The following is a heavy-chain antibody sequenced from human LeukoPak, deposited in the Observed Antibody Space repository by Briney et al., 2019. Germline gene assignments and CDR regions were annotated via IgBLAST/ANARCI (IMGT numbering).Heavy chain of an antibody. CDR2: ISGSGGST. CDR1: GFTFRSYA. Sequence: GGSLRLSCAASGFTFRSYATSWVRQVPGKGLEWVSGISGSGGSTYYAASVRGRFTISRDSSNDTLYLQMNSLRAEDTAVYYCAKERGYSYGYDYWGQGTLVTVSS. V-gene: IGHV3-23*01. J-gene: IGHJ4*02. D-gene: IGHD5-18*01. CDR3: AKERGYSYGYDY.